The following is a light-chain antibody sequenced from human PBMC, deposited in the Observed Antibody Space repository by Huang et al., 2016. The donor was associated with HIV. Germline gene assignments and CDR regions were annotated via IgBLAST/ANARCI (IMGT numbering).Light chain of an antibody. V-gene: IGKV1-27*01. CDR2: GSS. J-gene: IGKJ1*01. CDR1: QAISNY. Sequence: DIQMTQSPPSLSAFVGDRVTITCRASQAISNYLAWYQLTPGKVPKLLIYGSSTLPSGVPSRFSGSGSGTDFTLTISSLQPEDVAVYFCQKYDSAPRTFGQGTRVEIK. CDR3: QKYDSAPRT.